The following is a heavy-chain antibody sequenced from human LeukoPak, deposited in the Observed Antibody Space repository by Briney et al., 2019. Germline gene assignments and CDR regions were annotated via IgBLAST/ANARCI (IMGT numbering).Heavy chain of an antibody. D-gene: IGHD2-2*01. V-gene: IGHV4-61*02. Sequence: SETLSLTCTVSGGSVGSETYYWSWIRQPAGKGLEWIGRIYTSGSINYNPSLKSRVTISVETSKNQFSLKLSSVTAADTAVYYCAIVEVPAAIKYWGQGILVTVSS. CDR3: AIVEVPAAIKY. J-gene: IGHJ4*02. CDR1: GGSVGSETYY. CDR2: IYTSGSI.